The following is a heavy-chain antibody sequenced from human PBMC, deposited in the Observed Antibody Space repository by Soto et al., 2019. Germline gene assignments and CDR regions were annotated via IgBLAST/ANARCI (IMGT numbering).Heavy chain of an antibody. CDR1: GFTFSSYG. V-gene: IGHV3-30*18. CDR3: AKAPFWSGYYLDWFDP. J-gene: IGHJ5*02. Sequence: QVQLVESGGGVVQPGRSLRLSCAASGFTFSSYGMHWVRQAPGKGLEWVAVISYDGSNKYYADSVKGRFTISRDNSKNPLYLQMNSLRAEDTAVYYCAKAPFWSGYYLDWFDPWGQGTLVTVSS. CDR2: ISYDGSNK. D-gene: IGHD3-3*01.